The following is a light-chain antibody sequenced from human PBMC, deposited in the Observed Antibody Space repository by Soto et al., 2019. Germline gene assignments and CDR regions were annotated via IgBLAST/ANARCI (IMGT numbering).Light chain of an antibody. Sequence: DIQMTQSPSTLSASVGDRVTITCRASQSISSWLAWYQQKPGKAPKLLIYDASSLESGVPSSFSGSGSRPDFTLTISSLQPDGFAPYYSQQYNSYSWTFGQGTKVEIK. V-gene: IGKV1-5*01. CDR1: QSISSW. CDR2: DAS. J-gene: IGKJ1*01. CDR3: QQYNSYSWT.